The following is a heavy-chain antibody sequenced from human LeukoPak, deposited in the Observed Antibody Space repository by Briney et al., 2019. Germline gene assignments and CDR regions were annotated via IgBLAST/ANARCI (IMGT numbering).Heavy chain of an antibody. J-gene: IGHJ4*02. Sequence: PSETLSLTCTVSGGSISSSSYYWGWIRQPPGKGLEWIGSIYYSGSTYYNPSLKSRVTISVDTSKNQFSLKLSYVTAADTAVYYCARQGYYDSHFDYWGQGTLVTVSS. CDR3: ARQGYYDSHFDY. D-gene: IGHD3-22*01. V-gene: IGHV4-39*01. CDR1: GGSISSSSYY. CDR2: IYYSGST.